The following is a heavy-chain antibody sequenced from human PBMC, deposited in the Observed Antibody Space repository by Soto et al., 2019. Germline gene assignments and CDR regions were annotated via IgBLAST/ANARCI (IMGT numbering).Heavy chain of an antibody. CDR2: IIPIFGTA. CDR1: GGTFSSYA. Sequence: SVKVSCKASGGTFSSYAISWVRQAPGQGLEWMGGIIPIFGTANYAQKFQGRVTITGDASTSTAYMELSRLRSDDTAVYYCARAGGYEDYYYYGMDVWGQGTTVTVSS. D-gene: IGHD5-12*01. J-gene: IGHJ6*02. V-gene: IGHV1-69*13. CDR3: ARAGGYEDYYYYGMDV.